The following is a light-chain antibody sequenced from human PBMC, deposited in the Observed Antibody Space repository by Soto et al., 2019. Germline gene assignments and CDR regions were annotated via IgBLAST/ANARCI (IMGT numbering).Light chain of an antibody. J-gene: IGKJ1*01. CDR1: QDIRTE. V-gene: IGKV1-6*01. CDR3: XQXXXYXRT. CDR2: ATS. Sequence: AIQMTQSPSSLSASVGDRVTITCRASQDIRTELGWYQQKPGNAPKLLIYATSILQSGVPSRFXXXXXXXXXXXTFFSLQPEXFATYYXXQXXXYXRTFAXGTX.